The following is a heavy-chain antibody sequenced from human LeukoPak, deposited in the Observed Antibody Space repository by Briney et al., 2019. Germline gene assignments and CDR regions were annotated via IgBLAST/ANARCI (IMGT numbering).Heavy chain of an antibody. Sequence: ASVKVSCKASGYTFTSYYMHWVRQAPGQGLEWMGIINPSGGSTSYAQKFQGRVTMTRDTSTSTVYMELSSLRSEDTAVYYCVRDGRGVDTAMVNVDFDYWGQGTLVTVSS. J-gene: IGHJ4*02. V-gene: IGHV1-46*01. CDR3: VRDGRGVDTAMVNVDFDY. CDR2: INPSGGST. D-gene: IGHD5-18*01. CDR1: GYTFTSYY.